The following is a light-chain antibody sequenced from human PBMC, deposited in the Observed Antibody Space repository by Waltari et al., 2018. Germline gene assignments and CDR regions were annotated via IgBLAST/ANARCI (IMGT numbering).Light chain of an antibody. CDR2: DAS. V-gene: IGKV3-11*01. Sequence: EIVLTQSPATLSLSPGERATPSCRASQSVSSYLAWYQQKPGQDPRLLIYDASNRATGIPARFSGSGSGTDFTLTISSLEPEDFAVYCCQQRSNWLTFGGGTKVEIK. CDR3: QQRSNWLT. J-gene: IGKJ4*01. CDR1: QSVSSY.